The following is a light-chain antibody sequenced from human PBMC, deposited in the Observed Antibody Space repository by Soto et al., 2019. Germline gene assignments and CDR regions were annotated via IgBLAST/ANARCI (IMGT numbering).Light chain of an antibody. J-gene: IGLJ2*01. CDR2: EGS. CDR3: SSDAGAVV. Sequence: QSALTQPASVSGSPGQSITISCTRTSSNVESYNLVSWYQHPPGKAPKLIIYEGSERPSGVSNRFSGAPSGHTASLTISGLQAEDESDYYCSSDAGAVVFGGGTKVTVL. V-gene: IGLV2-23*01. CDR1: SSNVESYNL.